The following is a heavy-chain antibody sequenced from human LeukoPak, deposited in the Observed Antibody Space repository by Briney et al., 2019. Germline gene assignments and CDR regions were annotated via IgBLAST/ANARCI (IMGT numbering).Heavy chain of an antibody. Sequence: SETLSLTCTVSGGSISSYYWSWVRQPPGKGLEWIGYIYYSGSTNYNPSLMSRVTISVDTSKNQFPLKLSSVTAADTAVYYCARGDCSSTSCRPIDAFDIWGQGTMVTVSS. CDR1: GGSISSYY. CDR3: ARGDCSSTSCRPIDAFDI. J-gene: IGHJ3*02. V-gene: IGHV4-59*08. D-gene: IGHD2-2*01. CDR2: IYYSGST.